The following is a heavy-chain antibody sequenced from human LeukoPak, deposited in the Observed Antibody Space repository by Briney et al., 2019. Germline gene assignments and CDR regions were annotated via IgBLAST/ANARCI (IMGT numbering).Heavy chain of an antibody. CDR3: ARGTGDYYYYYMDV. Sequence: GGSLRLSCAASGFSFNTYGMNWVRKAPGKGLEWVSSITKSGDSTYYADTVRGRFTISRDNSKNTLYLQMNSLRAEDTAVYYCARGTGDYYYYYMDVWGKGTTVTISS. CDR1: GFSFNTYG. D-gene: IGHD2-8*02. J-gene: IGHJ6*03. V-gene: IGHV3-23*01. CDR2: ITKSGDST.